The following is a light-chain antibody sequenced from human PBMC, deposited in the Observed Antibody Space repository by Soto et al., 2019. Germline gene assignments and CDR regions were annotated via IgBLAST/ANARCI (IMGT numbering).Light chain of an antibody. Sequence: DIQLTQSPSFLSASVGDRVTITCRASQGISSYLAWYQQKPGKAPKHLIYAASTLQSGVPSRFSGSGSGTEFTLTISSLQPEDFATYYCQQLNSYPPTFGGGTKVEIK. J-gene: IGKJ4*01. CDR2: AAS. CDR1: QGISSY. CDR3: QQLNSYPPT. V-gene: IGKV1-9*01.